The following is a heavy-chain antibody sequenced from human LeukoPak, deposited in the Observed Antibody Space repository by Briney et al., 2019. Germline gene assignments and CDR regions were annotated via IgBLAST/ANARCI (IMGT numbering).Heavy chain of an antibody. D-gene: IGHD2-15*01. J-gene: IGHJ4*02. Sequence: SEALSLTCAVYGGSFSGYYWSWIRQPPGKGLEWIGEINHSGSTNYSPSLQSRVTISVDTSKNQFSLKLSSVTAADTAVYYCARGVYCSGGNCYLPLDSWGQGTLVTVSS. CDR2: INHSGST. CDR1: GGSFSGYY. CDR3: ARGVYCSGGNCYLPLDS. V-gene: IGHV4-34*01.